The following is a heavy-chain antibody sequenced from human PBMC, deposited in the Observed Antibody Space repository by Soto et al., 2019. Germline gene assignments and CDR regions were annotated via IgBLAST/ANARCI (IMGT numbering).Heavy chain of an antibody. CDR1: GGTFSGYF. CDR2: INHSGST. CDR3: ARGVRDCSGGSCHYYFDY. Sequence: SETLSLTCAAYGGTFSGYFWTWIRQPPGKDLEWIGEINHSGSTNYNPSLKSRVTISVDTSKNRFSLKLNSVTAADTAVYYCARGVRDCSGGSCHYYFDYWGQGTLVTVSS. J-gene: IGHJ4*02. V-gene: IGHV4-34*01. D-gene: IGHD2-15*01.